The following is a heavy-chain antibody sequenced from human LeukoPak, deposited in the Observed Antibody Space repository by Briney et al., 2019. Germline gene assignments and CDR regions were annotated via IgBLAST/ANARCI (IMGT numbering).Heavy chain of an antibody. D-gene: IGHD6-19*01. CDR2: ISGSGDYT. V-gene: IGHV3-23*01. CDR3: RSGHDAFDI. CDR1: GFTFSNYA. Sequence: QPGGSLRLSCAASGFTFSNYAMSWVRQAPGKGLEWVSGISGSGDYTYYADSLKGRFTISRDNSKNTLYLQMNSLRAEDTAVYYCRSGHDAFDIWGQGTMVTVSS. J-gene: IGHJ3*02.